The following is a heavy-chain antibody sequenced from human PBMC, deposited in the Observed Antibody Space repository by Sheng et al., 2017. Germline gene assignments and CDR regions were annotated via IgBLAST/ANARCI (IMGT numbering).Heavy chain of an antibody. CDR1: GFTFSSYA. D-gene: IGHD3-22*01. J-gene: IGHJ3*02. CDR3: ARDRGDYYDSSGYLPLDAFDI. CDR2: ISYDGSNK. Sequence: QVQLVESGGGVVQPGRSLRLSCAASGFTFSSYAMHWVRQAPGKGLEWVAVISYDGSNKYYADSVKGRFTISRDNSKNTLYLQMNSLRAEDTAVYYCARDRGDYYDSSGYLPLDAFDIWGQGTMVTVSS. V-gene: IGHV3-30*04.